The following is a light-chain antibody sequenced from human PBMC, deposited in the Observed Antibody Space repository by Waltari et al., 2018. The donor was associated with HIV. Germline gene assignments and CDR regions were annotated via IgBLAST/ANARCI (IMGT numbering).Light chain of an antibody. V-gene: IGKV3-11*01. Sequence: EIVLTQSPATLSLSPGERATLSCRASQSVSTYLAWYQQKPGQAPRLLIYDASNRATGIPARFSGSGSGTAFTLTISSLEPEDSALYYCQQCRNWPYTFGQGSKLEI. J-gene: IGKJ2*01. CDR1: QSVSTY. CDR2: DAS. CDR3: QQCRNWPYT.